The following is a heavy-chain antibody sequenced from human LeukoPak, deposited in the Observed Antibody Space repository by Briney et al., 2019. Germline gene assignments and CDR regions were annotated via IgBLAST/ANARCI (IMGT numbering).Heavy chain of an antibody. CDR1: RYTFIDYY. CDR3: ARVNKLMPEFEF. CDR2: INPNSVAT. Sequence: ASVKVSCKPSRYTFIDYYLHSGRNAPGQGLEGMGWINPNSVATKYAQKVQGRVSITRATSINTAYMAPTNLRSDDTAIFYCARVNKLMPEFEFWGQGTLVTVSS. D-gene: IGHD1/OR15-1a*01. J-gene: IGHJ4*02. V-gene: IGHV1-2*02.